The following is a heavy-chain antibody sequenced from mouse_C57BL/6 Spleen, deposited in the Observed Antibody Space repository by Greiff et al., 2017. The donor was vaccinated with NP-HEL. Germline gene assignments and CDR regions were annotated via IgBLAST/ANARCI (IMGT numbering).Heavy chain of an antibody. CDR3: ARYYDRWYFDV. V-gene: IGHV1-82*01. CDR2: IYPGDGDT. CDR1: GYAFSSSW. D-gene: IGHD2-4*01. Sequence: QVQLQQSGPELVKPGASVKISCKASGYAFSSSWMNWVKQRPGKGLEWIGRIYPGDGDTNYNGKFKGKATLTADKSSSTAYMQLSSLTSEDSAVYFCARYYDRWYFDVWGTGTTVTVSS. J-gene: IGHJ1*03.